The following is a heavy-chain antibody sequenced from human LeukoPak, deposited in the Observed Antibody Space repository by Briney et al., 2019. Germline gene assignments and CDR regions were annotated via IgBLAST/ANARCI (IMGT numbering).Heavy chain of an antibody. CDR1: GGSISSSNW. CDR2: IYHSGST. D-gene: IGHD2-21*02. CDR3: ARDLGNCGGDCYSFQH. Sequence: PSETLSLTCAVSGGSISSSNWWSWVRQPPGKGLEWIGEIYHSGSTNYNPSLKSRVTISVDKSKNQFSLKLSSVTAADTAVYYCARDLGNCGGDCYSFQHWGQGTLVTVSS. V-gene: IGHV4-4*02. J-gene: IGHJ1*01.